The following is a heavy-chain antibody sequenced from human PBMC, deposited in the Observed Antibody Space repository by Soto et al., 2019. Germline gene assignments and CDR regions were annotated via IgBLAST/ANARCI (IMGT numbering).Heavy chain of an antibody. J-gene: IGHJ5*02. CDR1: GGSFSGYY. Sequence: SETLSLTCAVYGGSFSGYYWSWIRQPPGKGLEWIGEINHSGSTNYNPSLKSRVTISVDTSKNQFSLKLSSVTAADTAVYYCARFVKGYCGNSFGRKRDWFDPWGQGTLVTVSS. CDR2: INHSGST. CDR3: ARFVKGYCGNSFGRKRDWFDP. D-gene: IGHD2-21*02. V-gene: IGHV4-34*01.